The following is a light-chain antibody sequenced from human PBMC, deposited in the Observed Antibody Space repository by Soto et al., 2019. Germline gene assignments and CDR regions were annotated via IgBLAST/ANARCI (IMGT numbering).Light chain of an antibody. V-gene: IGKV3-11*01. CDR3: QQRSNT. CDR1: QSVSSY. CDR2: DAS. J-gene: IGKJ4*01. Sequence: EIVLTQSPATLSLSPGERATLSCRASQSVSSYLAGYQQKPGQAPRLLIYDASNRATGIPARFSGSGSGTDFTLTISSLEPEDFAVYYCQQRSNTFGGGTKVEIK.